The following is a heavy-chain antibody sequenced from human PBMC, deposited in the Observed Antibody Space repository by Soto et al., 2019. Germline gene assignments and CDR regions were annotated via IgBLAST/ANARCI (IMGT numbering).Heavy chain of an antibody. J-gene: IGHJ6*02. CDR2: ISGSGGST. CDR1: GFTFSSYA. CDR3: AKSHVYYYYGMDV. D-gene: IGHD3-16*01. V-gene: IGHV3-23*01. Sequence: GGSLRLSCAASGFTFSSYAMSWVRQAPGKGLEWVSAISGSGGSTYYADSVKGRFTISRDNSKNTLYLQMNSLRAEGTAVYYCAKSHVYYYYGMDVWGQGTTVTVSS.